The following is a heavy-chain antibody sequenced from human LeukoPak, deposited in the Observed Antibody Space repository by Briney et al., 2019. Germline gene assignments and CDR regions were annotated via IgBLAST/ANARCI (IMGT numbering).Heavy chain of an antibody. Sequence: PGGSLRLSCAASGFTFSSYAMHWVRQAPGKGLEWVAVISYDGSNKYYADSVKGRFTISRDNSKNTLYLQMNSLRAEDTAVYYCARERSDIVVAPAAIRRLRWFDPWGQGTLVTVSS. V-gene: IGHV3-30-3*01. CDR3: ARERSDIVVAPAAIRRLRWFDP. CDR1: GFTFSSYA. J-gene: IGHJ5*02. D-gene: IGHD2-2*01. CDR2: ISYDGSNK.